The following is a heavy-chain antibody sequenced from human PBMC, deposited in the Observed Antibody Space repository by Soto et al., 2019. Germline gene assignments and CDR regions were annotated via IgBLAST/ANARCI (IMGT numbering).Heavy chain of an antibody. Sequence: TLSLTCTVSGGSISSSSYYWGWIRQPPGKGLEWIGSIYYSGSTYYNPSLKSRVTISVDTSKNQFSLKLSSVTAADTAVYYCARGGDPYCSSTSCVGGNWFDPWGQGTLVTVSS. CDR2: IYYSGST. CDR1: GGSISSSSYY. J-gene: IGHJ5*02. CDR3: ARGGDPYCSSTSCVGGNWFDP. V-gene: IGHV4-39*01. D-gene: IGHD2-2*01.